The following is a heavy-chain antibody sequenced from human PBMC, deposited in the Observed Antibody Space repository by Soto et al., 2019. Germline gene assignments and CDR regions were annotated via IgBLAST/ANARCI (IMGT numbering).Heavy chain of an antibody. D-gene: IGHD6-13*01. CDR1: GFTFNNYG. V-gene: IGHV3-30*18. J-gene: IGHJ3*01. CDR3: AKDQGIAASHGIG. Sequence: QVQLVESGGGVVQPGTSLRLSCAASGFTFNNYGMHWVRQAPGTGLEWVAAISSDGSDKYYADSVKGRLTISRDNSKNTLYLQMHSLRAEDTAVYYCAKDQGIAASHGIGWGQGTMVTVSS. CDR2: ISSDGSDK.